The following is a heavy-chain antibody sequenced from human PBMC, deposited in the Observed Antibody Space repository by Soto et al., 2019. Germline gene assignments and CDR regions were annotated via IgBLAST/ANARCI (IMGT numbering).Heavy chain of an antibody. J-gene: IGHJ4*02. V-gene: IGHV4-31*03. CDR3: ARTRYIVAGSYGECDY. D-gene: IGHD3-10*01. CDR2: IYYSGST. Sequence: LSLTCTVSGGSISSGGYYWSWIRQHPGKGLEWIGYIYYSGSTYYNPSLKSRVTISVDTSKNQFSLKLSSVTAADTAVYYCARTRYIVAGSYGECDYWGQGTLVTVSS. CDR1: GGSISSGGYY.